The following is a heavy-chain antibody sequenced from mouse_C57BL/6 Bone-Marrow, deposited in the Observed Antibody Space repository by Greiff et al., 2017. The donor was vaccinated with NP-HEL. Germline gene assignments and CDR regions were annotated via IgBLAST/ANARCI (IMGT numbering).Heavy chain of an antibody. Sequence: QVQLQQPGAELVKPGASVKVSCKASGYTFTSYWMHWVKQRPGQGLEWIGRIHPSDSDTNYNQKFKGKATLTVDNSSSTAYMQLSSLTSEDSAVYYCGIVYYGYDWFAYWGQGTLVTVSA. V-gene: IGHV1-74*01. CDR1: GYTFTSYW. CDR3: GIVYYGYDWFAY. D-gene: IGHD2-2*01. J-gene: IGHJ3*01. CDR2: IHPSDSDT.